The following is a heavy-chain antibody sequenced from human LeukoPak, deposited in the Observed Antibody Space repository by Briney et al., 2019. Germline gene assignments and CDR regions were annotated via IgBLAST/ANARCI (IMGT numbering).Heavy chain of an antibody. CDR2: ISYDGSNK. J-gene: IGHJ4*02. CDR3: AKAGGYCSGGTCYANY. V-gene: IGHV3-30*18. D-gene: IGHD2-15*01. Sequence: PGGSLRLSCAASGFTFSDYGIHWVRQAPGKGLEWVAIISYDGSNKYYADSVKGQFTISRDNSKNTLSLQMNSLRAEDTAVYYCAKAGGYCSGGTCYANYWGQGALVTVSS. CDR1: GFTFSDYG.